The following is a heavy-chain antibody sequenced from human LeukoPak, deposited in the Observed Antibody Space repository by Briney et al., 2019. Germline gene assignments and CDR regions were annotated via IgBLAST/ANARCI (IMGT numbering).Heavy chain of an antibody. Sequence: GGSLRLSCAASGFTFSSYAMSWVRQVPGKGLEWVSGVDRNGGTTSYAGSVKGRFIISRDNAKNSQYLQMNSLRAEDTALYHCARGNSNFNYWGQGTLVTVSS. CDR3: ARGNSNFNY. CDR2: VDRNGGTT. CDR1: GFTFSSYA. D-gene: IGHD4-23*01. J-gene: IGHJ4*02. V-gene: IGHV3-20*01.